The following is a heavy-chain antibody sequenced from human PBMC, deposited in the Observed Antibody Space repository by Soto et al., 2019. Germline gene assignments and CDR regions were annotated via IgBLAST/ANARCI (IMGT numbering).Heavy chain of an antibody. J-gene: IGHJ6*02. Sequence: GASLKISWKGSGYSFTSYWISRVRQMPGKGLEWMGRIDPSDSYTNYSASFQGHVTISADKSISTAYLQWSSLKASDTAMYYCATMSGGYYGMDVWGQGTTVTVSS. V-gene: IGHV5-10-1*01. CDR1: GYSFTSYW. CDR3: ATMSGGYYGMDV. D-gene: IGHD3-10*02. CDR2: IDPSDSYT.